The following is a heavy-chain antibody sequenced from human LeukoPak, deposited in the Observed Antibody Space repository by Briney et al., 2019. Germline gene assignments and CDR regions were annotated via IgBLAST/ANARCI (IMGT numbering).Heavy chain of an antibody. CDR1: GLTFSSYA. J-gene: IGHJ3*02. Sequence: PGRSLRLSCAASGLTFSSYAMHWVRQAPGKGLEWVALISYDGSNKYYADSVKGRFTISRDNSKNTLYLQMNSLRAEDTAVYYCARGAYYYDSSGEGGAFDIWGQGTMVTVSS. D-gene: IGHD3-22*01. V-gene: IGHV3-30-3*01. CDR2: ISYDGSNK. CDR3: ARGAYYYDSSGEGGAFDI.